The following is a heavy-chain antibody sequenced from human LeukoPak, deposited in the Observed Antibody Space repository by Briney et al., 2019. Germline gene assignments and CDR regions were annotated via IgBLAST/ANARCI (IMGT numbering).Heavy chain of an antibody. J-gene: IGHJ4*02. D-gene: IGHD3-22*01. V-gene: IGHV3-9*01. CDR2: ISWNSGSI. CDR3: AKGFRPNWSSGYVTYFDY. Sequence: SGRSLRLSCAASGFTFDDYAMHWVRQAPGKGLEWVSGISWNSGSIVYADSVKGRFTISRDNAKNSLYLQMNSLRAEDTALYYCAKGFRPNWSSGYVTYFDYWGQGTLVTVSS. CDR1: GFTFDDYA.